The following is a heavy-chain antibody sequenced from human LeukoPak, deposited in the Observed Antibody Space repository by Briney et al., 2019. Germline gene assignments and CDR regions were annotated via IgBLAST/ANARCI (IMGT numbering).Heavy chain of an antibody. D-gene: IGHD4-11*01. CDR2: ISGSSNSI. CDR1: GFTFSSYN. CDR3: ARGWGYSSY. V-gene: IGHV3-21*01. Sequence: GGSLRLSCAASGFTFSSYNMNWVRQAPGKGLEWVSSISGSSNSINYADSVEGRFTISRDNAKNSLYLQMNSLRAEDTAVYYCARGWGYSSYWGQGTLVTVSS. J-gene: IGHJ4*02.